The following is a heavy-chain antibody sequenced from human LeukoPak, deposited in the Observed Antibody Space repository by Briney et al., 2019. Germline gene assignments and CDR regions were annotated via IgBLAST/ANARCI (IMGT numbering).Heavy chain of an antibody. CDR3: ARGRRATHTFDY. CDR1: GFTVSSNS. V-gene: IGHV4-34*01. D-gene: IGHD5-12*01. J-gene: IGHJ4*02. CDR2: INHSGST. Sequence: PGGSLRLSCTVSGFTVSSNSWSWIRQPPGKGLEWIGEINHSGSTNYNPSLKSRVTISVDTSKNQFSLELSSVTAADTAVYYCARGRRATHTFDYWGQGTLVTVSS.